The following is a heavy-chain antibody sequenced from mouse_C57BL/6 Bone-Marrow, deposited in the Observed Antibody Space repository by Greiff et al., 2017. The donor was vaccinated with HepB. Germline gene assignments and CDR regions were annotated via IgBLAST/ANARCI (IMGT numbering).Heavy chain of an antibody. V-gene: IGHV1-9*01. J-gene: IGHJ4*01. CDR1: GYTFTGYW. D-gene: IGHD1-1*01. CDR3: ARWEFGYYDSSPLDY. Sequence: VQLQQSGAELMKPGASVKLSCKATGYTFTGYWIEWVKQRPGHGLEWIGEILPGSGSTNYNEKFKGKATFPADTSSNTAYMQHSSLKTEDSAIYYCARWEFGYYDSSPLDYWGQGTSVTVSS. CDR2: ILPGSGST.